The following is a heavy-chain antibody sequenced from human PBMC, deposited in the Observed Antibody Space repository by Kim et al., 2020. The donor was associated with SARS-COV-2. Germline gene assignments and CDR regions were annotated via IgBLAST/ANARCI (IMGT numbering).Heavy chain of an antibody. J-gene: IGHJ4*02. CDR1: GYTLMNYV. D-gene: IGHD6-19*01. CDR2: ISIGNDDT. CDR3: ARGSGWAFDY. Sequence: ASVKVSCKTSGYTLMNYVMHWVRQAPGHRPEWMGLISIGNDDTKFSQKFRGRVTITRDTSASTAYMELNSLRSEDTAIYYCARGSGWAFDYWGQGNLITV. V-gene: IGHV1-3*04.